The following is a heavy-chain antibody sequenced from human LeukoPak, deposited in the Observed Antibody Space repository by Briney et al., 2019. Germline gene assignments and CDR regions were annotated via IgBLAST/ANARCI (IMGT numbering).Heavy chain of an antibody. Sequence: PGGSLRLSCAASGFTFSSYAMHWVRQAPGKGLEWVAVISYDGSNKYYADSVKGRFTISRDNSKNTLYLQMNSLRAEDTAVYYCARDGIAAALYNWFDPWGQGTLVTVSS. CDR2: ISYDGSNK. CDR3: ARDGIAAALYNWFDP. CDR1: GFTFSSYA. J-gene: IGHJ5*02. V-gene: IGHV3-30*04. D-gene: IGHD6-13*01.